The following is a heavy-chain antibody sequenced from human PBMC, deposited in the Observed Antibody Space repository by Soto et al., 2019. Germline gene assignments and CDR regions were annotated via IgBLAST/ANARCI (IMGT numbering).Heavy chain of an antibody. J-gene: IGHJ6*02. D-gene: IGHD6-25*01. Sequence: QVQLVQSGAEVKKPGSSVKVSCQASGGTFNNFAFTWVRQAPGQGLEWLGGIMPVFHTTNISQTFQDRITIIADDLTNTVYMEMTSLRFDDTAVYYCATATISPVSATLYHYGMDVWGRGTTVTVSS. CDR2: IMPVFHTT. CDR3: ATATISPVSATLYHYGMDV. CDR1: GGTFNNFA. V-gene: IGHV1-69*01.